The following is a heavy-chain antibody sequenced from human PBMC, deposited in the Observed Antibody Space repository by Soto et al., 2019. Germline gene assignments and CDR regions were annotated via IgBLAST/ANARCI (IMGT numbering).Heavy chain of an antibody. CDR1: GGTFSSYA. D-gene: IGHD3-22*01. CDR2: IIPIFGTA. CDR3: ARAPYYDSSGYYPNWFDP. V-gene: IGHV1-69*01. J-gene: IGHJ5*02. Sequence: QVQLVQSGAEVKKPGSSVKVSCKASGGTFSSYAISWVRQAPGQGLEWMGGIIPIFGTANYAQKFQGRVTITADESTSTAYMELSSLRSEDTVVYYCARAPYYDSSGYYPNWFDPWGQGTLVTVSS.